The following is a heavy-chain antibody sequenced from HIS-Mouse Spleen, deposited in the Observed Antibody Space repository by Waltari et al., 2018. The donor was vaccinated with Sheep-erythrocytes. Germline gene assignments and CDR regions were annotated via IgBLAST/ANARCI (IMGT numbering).Heavy chain of an antibody. V-gene: IGHV3-53*01. CDR1: GFTVSSNY. Sequence: EVQLVESGGGLIQPGGSLRLSCADSGFTVSSNYMICVRQAPGKGLEWVSVIYSGGSTYYADSVKGRFTISRDNSKNTLYLQMNSLRAEDTAVYYCARMTYGGYYFDYWDQGTLVTVSS. CDR2: IYSGGST. D-gene: IGHD5-12*01. CDR3: ARMTYGGYYFDY. J-gene: IGHJ4*02.